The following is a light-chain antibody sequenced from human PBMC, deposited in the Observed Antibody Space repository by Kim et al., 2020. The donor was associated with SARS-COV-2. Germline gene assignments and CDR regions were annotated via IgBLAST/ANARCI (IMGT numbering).Light chain of an antibody. Sequence: GQRVTISCSGGSSNIGNNYLSWYQHLPGTAPRLLIYDNKKRPSGIPDRFSGSKSGTSATLYITGLQTGDEAVYYCGTWDTSLSAGVFGGGTKVTVL. V-gene: IGLV1-51*01. J-gene: IGLJ3*02. CDR3: GTWDTSLSAGV. CDR2: DNK. CDR1: SSNIGNNY.